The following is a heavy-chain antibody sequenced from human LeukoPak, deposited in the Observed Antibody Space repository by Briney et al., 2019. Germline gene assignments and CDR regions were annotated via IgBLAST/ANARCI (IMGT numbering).Heavy chain of an antibody. CDR1: GGSISSGDYY. D-gene: IGHD6-13*01. CDR3: ARGEAAAAADWYFDL. CDR2: IYYSGST. Sequence: SQTLSLTCTVSGGSISSGDYYWSWIRQPPGKGLEWIGYIYYSGSTYYNPSLKSRVTVSVDTSKNQFSLKLSSATAADTAVYYCARGEAAAAADWYFDLWGRGTLVTVSS. V-gene: IGHV4-30-4*01. J-gene: IGHJ2*01.